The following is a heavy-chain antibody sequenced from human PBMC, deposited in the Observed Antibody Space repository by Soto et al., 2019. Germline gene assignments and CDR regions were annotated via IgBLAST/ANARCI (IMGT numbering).Heavy chain of an antibody. CDR2: IYYSGST. J-gene: IGHJ6*02. CDR3: ARAGREGATPYYYYGMDV. CDR1: GGSISSYY. Sequence: SETLSLTCTVSGGSISSYYWSWIRQPPGKGLEWIGYIYYSGSTNYNPSLKSRVTISVDTSKNQFSLELSSLRSEDTAVYYCARAGREGATPYYYYGMDVWGQGTTVTVSS. D-gene: IGHD1-26*01. V-gene: IGHV4-59*01.